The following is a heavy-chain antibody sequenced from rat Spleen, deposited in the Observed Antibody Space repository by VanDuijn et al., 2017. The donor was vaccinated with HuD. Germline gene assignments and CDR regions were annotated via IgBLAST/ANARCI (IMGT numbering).Heavy chain of an antibody. Sequence: EVQLVESGGGLVQPGRSLKLSCVASGFTFNYYWMTWIRQAPGKGLEWVASITNAGGGTHYPDSVKGRFTISRDIAKSTLYLQMNSLRSEDTATYYCTRGIYFRHWGQGVMVTVSS. V-gene: IGHV5-31*01. CDR1: GFTFNYYW. CDR2: ITNAGGGT. J-gene: IGHJ2*01. CDR3: TRGIYFRH. D-gene: IGHD4-6*01.